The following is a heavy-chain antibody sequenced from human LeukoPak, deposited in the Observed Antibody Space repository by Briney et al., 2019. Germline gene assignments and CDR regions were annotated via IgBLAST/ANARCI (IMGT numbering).Heavy chain of an antibody. Sequence: SETLSLTCTVSGGSISSGDYYWSWIRQPPGKGLEWIGYIYESGDTHYNPSLKSRVIISVDTSKNQFSLKLSSVTAADTAVYYCARRFLWFGESSGTLDYWGQGTLVTVSS. V-gene: IGHV4-30-4*01. CDR3: ARRFLWFGESSGTLDY. CDR1: GGSISSGDYY. CDR2: IYESGDT. J-gene: IGHJ4*02. D-gene: IGHD3-10*01.